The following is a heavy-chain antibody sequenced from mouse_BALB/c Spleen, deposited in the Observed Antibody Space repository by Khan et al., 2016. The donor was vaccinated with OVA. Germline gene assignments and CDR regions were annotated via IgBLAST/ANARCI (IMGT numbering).Heavy chain of an antibody. Sequence: EVQLQESGPDLVKPSQSLSLTCTVTGYSITSGYSWHWIRQFPGNRLEWMAYIHYSGSTNYNTYLKSRISITRETYKNQFFLKLNSVNLDYTATYYCAIFYSYRSSFSYCGQWTLLTVSA. J-gene: IGHJ3*01. CDR1: GYSITSGYS. V-gene: IGHV3-1*02. D-gene: IGHD1-1*01. CDR3: AIFYSYRSSFSY. CDR2: IHYSGST.